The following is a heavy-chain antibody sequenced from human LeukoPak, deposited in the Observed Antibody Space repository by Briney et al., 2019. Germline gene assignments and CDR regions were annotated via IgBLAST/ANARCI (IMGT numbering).Heavy chain of an antibody. CDR1: GITFSSYS. CDR2: ISSSSSTV. D-gene: IGHD3-10*01. Sequence: GVSLRLSCAASGITFSSYSMNWVRQGPGKGLEWVSYISSSSSTVYYADSVKGRFTISRDNAKNSLYLQMNSLRAEDTAVYYCARDIVLLDYWGQGTLVTVSS. J-gene: IGHJ4*02. CDR3: ARDIVLLDY. V-gene: IGHV3-48*01.